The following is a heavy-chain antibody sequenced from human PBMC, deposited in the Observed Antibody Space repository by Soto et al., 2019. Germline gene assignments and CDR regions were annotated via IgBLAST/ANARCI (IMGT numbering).Heavy chain of an antibody. V-gene: IGHV1-69*01. J-gene: IGHJ4*02. D-gene: IGHD3-22*01. CDR2: IIPIFGTA. CDR3: ARGGGSSGQEGIFDY. CDR1: GGTFSSYA. Sequence: QVQLVQSGAEVKKPGSSVKVSCKASGGTFSSYAISWVRQAPGQGLEWMGGIIPIFGTANYAQKFQGRVTITADESTRPAYMGLGSLGSEDTAVYYCARGGGSSGQEGIFDYWGQGTLVTVSS.